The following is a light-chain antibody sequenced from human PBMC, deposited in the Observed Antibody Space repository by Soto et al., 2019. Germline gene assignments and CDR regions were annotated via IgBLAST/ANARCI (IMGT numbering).Light chain of an antibody. Sequence: EILMTQSPATLSESPGERATLSCRASQSVSSNLAWYQQKPGQAPRLLIYGASTRATGIPARFSGSGSGTEFTLTISSLRSEDFAVYYCQQYNNWPRTFGQGTRVEIK. V-gene: IGKV3-15*01. J-gene: IGKJ1*01. CDR1: QSVSSN. CDR2: GAS. CDR3: QQYNNWPRT.